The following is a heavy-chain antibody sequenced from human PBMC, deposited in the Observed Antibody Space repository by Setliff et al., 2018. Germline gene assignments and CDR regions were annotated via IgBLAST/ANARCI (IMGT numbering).Heavy chain of an antibody. CDR3: ARVADGSGSFYLGFDY. J-gene: IGHJ4*02. V-gene: IGHV4-31*03. Sequence: PSETLSLTCTVSGDSISSGSYYWNWIRQHPEKGLEWLGYIFHSGSTHYNSSLKSRITISIDTSKNHFSLELNSVTAAYSAVYYCARVADGSGSFYLGFDYWGQGMLVTVAS. CDR2: IFHSGST. D-gene: IGHD3-10*01. CDR1: GDSISSGSYY.